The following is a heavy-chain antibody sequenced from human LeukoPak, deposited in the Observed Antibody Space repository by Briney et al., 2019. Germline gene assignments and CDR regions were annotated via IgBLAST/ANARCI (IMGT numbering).Heavy chain of an antibody. CDR1: GFTFSSYA. J-gene: IGHJ4*02. CDR3: AKESSVGVTPLADY. CDR2: ISGSGYNT. Sequence: TGGSLRLSCAASGFTFSSYAMTWVRQAPGKGLEWVSAISGSGYNTYYADSVKGRFTISRDNSKNTLYLQVNSLRADDTAVYYCAKESSVGVTPLADYWGQGTLVTVSS. D-gene: IGHD1-26*01. V-gene: IGHV3-23*01.